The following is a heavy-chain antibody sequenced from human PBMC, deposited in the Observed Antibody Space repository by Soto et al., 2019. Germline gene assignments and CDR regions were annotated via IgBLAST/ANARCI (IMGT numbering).Heavy chain of an antibody. CDR2: IIPILGIA. CDR1: GGTFSSYT. V-gene: IGHV1-69*08. J-gene: IGHJ4*02. D-gene: IGHD3-10*01. CDR3: ARDQAVLTMVRGATIY. Sequence: QVQLVQSGAEVKKPGSSVKVSCKASGGTFSSYTISWVRQAPGQGLEWMGRIIPILGIANYAQKFQGRVTITADKSTSTAYMELSSLRSEDTAVYYCARDQAVLTMVRGATIYWGQGTLVTVSS.